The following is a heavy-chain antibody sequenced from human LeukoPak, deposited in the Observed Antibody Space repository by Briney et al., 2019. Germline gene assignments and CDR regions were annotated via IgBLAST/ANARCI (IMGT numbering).Heavy chain of an antibody. CDR2: ISGSGGST. V-gene: IGHV3-23*01. CDR1: GFTFSSYA. D-gene: IGHD3-22*01. Sequence: GGTLRLSCAASGFTFSSYAMSWVRQAPGKGLEWVSAISGSGGSTYYADSVKGRFTISRDNSKNTLYLQMNSLRAEDTAVYYCAKPLWADYYDSSGYHYYYYYMDVWGKGTTVTVSS. J-gene: IGHJ6*03. CDR3: AKPLWADYYDSSGYHYYYYYMDV.